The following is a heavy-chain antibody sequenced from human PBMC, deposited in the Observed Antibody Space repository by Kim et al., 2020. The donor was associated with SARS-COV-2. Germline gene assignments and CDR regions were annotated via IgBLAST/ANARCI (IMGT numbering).Heavy chain of an antibody. V-gene: IGHV1-3*04. D-gene: IGHD3-10*01. CDR3: ARDRYYGSGSYNHFDF. J-gene: IGHJ4*02. Sequence: ASVKVSCKASGYTFTGYSIHWVRQAPGQRLEWMGRISTGNDNTEYSQNFQGRVTITRDTSASTAYMELSSLTSEDTAVYYCARDRYYGSGSYNHFDFWGQGTLVTVSS. CDR1: GYTFTGYS. CDR2: ISTGNDNT.